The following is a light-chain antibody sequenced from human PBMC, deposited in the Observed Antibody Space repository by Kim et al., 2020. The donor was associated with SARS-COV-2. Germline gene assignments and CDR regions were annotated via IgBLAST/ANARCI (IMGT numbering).Light chain of an antibody. CDR2: TAS. Sequence: RVTITGRASQDISGWLAWCQQKPGKAPKLLIFTASILETGVPSRFGGSGSRTDFTLSISSLQPDDSANYFCQQYYNYPYTFGQGSNME. J-gene: IGKJ2*01. CDR3: QQYYNYPYT. V-gene: IGKV1-5*03. CDR1: QDISGW.